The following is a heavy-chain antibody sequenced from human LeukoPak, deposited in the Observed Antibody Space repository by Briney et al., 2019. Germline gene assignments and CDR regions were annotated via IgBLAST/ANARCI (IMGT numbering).Heavy chain of an antibody. V-gene: IGHV4-59*01. CDR2: ISSRGST. J-gene: IGHJ4*02. Sequence: PSETLSFTCTVSGASISSDYWSWLRQSPGKGLEWSGYISSRGSTNYNPSLKGRVTISLDTSKNQFSLKLVSVTAADTAVYFCVRPQAGYSSSWFLYWGQGVLVTVSS. D-gene: IGHD6-13*01. CDR1: GASISSDY. CDR3: VRPQAGYSSSWFLY.